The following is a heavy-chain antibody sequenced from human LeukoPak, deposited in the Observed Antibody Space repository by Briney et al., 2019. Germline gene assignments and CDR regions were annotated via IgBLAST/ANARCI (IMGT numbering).Heavy chain of an antibody. CDR2: IWPGDSDT. V-gene: IGHV5-51*01. J-gene: IGHJ6*03. CDR3: ARHLRHDKGYCSGGSCYDFSYYYMDV. Sequence: GESLKISCKGSGYSFTSYWIGWVRPMPGKGLEWVGIIWPGDSDTRYSPSFQGQVTISADKSTNTAYLQWSSLKASDTAMYYCARHLRHDKGYCSGGSCYDFSYYYMDVWGKGATVSVSS. CDR1: GYSFTSYW. D-gene: IGHD2-15*01.